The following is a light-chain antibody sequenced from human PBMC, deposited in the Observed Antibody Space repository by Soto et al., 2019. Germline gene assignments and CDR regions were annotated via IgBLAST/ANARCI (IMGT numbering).Light chain of an antibody. CDR3: QQRSNWPPP. CDR1: QSVSSY. CDR2: DAS. Sequence: EIVLTQSPATLSLSPGERATLFCRASQSVSSYLAWYQQKPGQAPRLLIYDASNRATGIPARFSGSGSGTDFTLTISSLEPEDFAVYYCQQRSNWPPPFGGGTKVEIK. J-gene: IGKJ4*01. V-gene: IGKV3-11*01.